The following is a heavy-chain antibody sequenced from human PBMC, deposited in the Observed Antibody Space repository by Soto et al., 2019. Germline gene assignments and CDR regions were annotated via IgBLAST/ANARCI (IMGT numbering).Heavy chain of an antibody. CDR2: INHSGST. CDR1: DGSFSGYY. CDR3: ARRGDYYDSSGDATDI. J-gene: IGHJ3*02. V-gene: IGHV4-34*01. D-gene: IGHD3-22*01. Sequence: SGTLYLSCAVYDGSFSGYYWCWIRQPPEKGLEWIGEINHSGSTNYNPSLKSRVTISLDTSKNQFSLKLTSVTAADTAVYYCARRGDYYDSSGDATDIWGQGTMVT.